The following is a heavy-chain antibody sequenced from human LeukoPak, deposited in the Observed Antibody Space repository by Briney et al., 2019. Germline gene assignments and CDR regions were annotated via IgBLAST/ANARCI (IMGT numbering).Heavy chain of an antibody. D-gene: IGHD5/OR15-5a*01. Sequence: PGGSLRPSCAASGFTVSSNYMSWVRQAPGKVKGWVSVICSGGSKYDADSVKGRFTICRDNFENTLYLQMKSLRAEETAVYYCVRDLPSINWVQGTLVTVSA. J-gene: IGHJ4*02. V-gene: IGHV3-66*02. CDR2: ICSGGSK. CDR3: VRDLPSIN. CDR1: GFTVSSNY.